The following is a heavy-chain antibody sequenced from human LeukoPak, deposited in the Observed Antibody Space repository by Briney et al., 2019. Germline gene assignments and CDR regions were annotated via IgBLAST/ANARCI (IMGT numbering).Heavy chain of an antibody. CDR1: GGSFSGYY. Sequence: SETLSLTCAVYGGSFSGYYWSWIRQPPGKGLERIGEINHSGSTNYNPSLKSRVTISVDTSKNQFSLKLSSVTAADTAVYYCARGRYYDSSGHFDYWGQGTLVTVSS. CDR2: INHSGST. J-gene: IGHJ4*02. CDR3: ARGRYYDSSGHFDY. V-gene: IGHV4-34*01. D-gene: IGHD3-22*01.